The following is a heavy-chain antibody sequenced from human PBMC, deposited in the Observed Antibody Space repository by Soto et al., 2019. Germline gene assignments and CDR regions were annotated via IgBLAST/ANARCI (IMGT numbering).Heavy chain of an antibody. Sequence: EVQLVESGGALVQPGGSLRLSCAVSGFTFRSYWMHWVRQAPGKGLVWVSRINTDGSTTSYADSVKGRFTISRDNAKNTLYLQMNSVRAEDMAVYYCVIDHTGYSDYWGQGTLVTVSS. V-gene: IGHV3-74*01. D-gene: IGHD3-9*01. CDR2: INTDGSTT. CDR1: GFTFRSYW. J-gene: IGHJ4*02. CDR3: VIDHTGYSDY.